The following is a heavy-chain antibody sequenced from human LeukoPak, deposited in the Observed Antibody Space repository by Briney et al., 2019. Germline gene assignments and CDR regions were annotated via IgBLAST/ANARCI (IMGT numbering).Heavy chain of an antibody. Sequence: ASVKVSCKASGYTFTSYGINWVRQAPGQGLEWMGWISAYNGNTNYAQKLQGRVTMTTDTSTSTAYMELRSLRSDDTAVYYCARDSQAYDYVWGSYRHHATIFDIWGQGTMVTVSS. V-gene: IGHV1-18*01. J-gene: IGHJ3*02. CDR3: ARDSQAYDYVWGSYRHHATIFDI. CDR1: GYTFTSYG. CDR2: ISAYNGNT. D-gene: IGHD3-16*02.